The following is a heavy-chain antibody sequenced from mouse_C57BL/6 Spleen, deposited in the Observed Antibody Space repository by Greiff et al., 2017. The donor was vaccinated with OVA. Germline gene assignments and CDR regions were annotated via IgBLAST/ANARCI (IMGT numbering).Heavy chain of an antibody. Sequence: VQLVESGGGLVKPGGSLKLSCAASGFTFSDYGMHWVRQAPEKGLEWVAYISSGSSTIYYADTVKGRFTISRDNAKNTLFLQMTSLRSEDTAMYYCARFGTGYFDVWGTGTTVTVSS. CDR3: ARFGTGYFDV. J-gene: IGHJ1*03. D-gene: IGHD4-1*01. CDR1: GFTFSDYG. V-gene: IGHV5-17*01. CDR2: ISSGSSTI.